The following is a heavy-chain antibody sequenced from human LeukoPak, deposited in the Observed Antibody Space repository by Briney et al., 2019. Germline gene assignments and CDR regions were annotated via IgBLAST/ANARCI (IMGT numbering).Heavy chain of an antibody. D-gene: IGHD5-18*01. J-gene: IGHJ2*01. CDR2: IYYSGST. Sequence: SETLSLTCTVYGGSISSSSYYWGWIRQPPGKGLEWIGSIYYSGSTYYNPSLKSRVTISVDTSKNQFSLRLSSVTAADTAVYYCARDQIQLWTLTLSWYFDLWGRGTLVTVSS. CDR3: ARDQIQLWTLTLSWYFDL. CDR1: GGSISSSSYY. V-gene: IGHV4-39*07.